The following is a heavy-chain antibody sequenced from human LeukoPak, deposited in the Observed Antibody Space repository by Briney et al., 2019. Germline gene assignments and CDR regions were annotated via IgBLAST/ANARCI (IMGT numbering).Heavy chain of an antibody. Sequence: GGSLRLSCAVSGFAFDDYAMHWVRQVPGKGLEWVSGINWNGGSTGYADSVKGRFTISRDNAKNSLYLQMNSLRAEDTALYYCARVLEYSSSQPFDYWGQGTLVTVSS. CDR2: INWNGGST. D-gene: IGHD6-6*01. V-gene: IGHV3-20*04. CDR1: GFAFDDYA. CDR3: ARVLEYSSSQPFDY. J-gene: IGHJ4*02.